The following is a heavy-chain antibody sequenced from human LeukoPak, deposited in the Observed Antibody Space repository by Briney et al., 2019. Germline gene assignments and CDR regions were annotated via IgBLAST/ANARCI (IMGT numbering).Heavy chain of an antibody. Sequence: GGSLRLSCVASGFPFSNTWTNWVRQAPGKGLEWVGRIKSKSDGGTTDYAAPVKGRFTISREDSENTLYLEMSSLKTEDTAVYYCTTVRSYWGQGTLVTVSA. J-gene: IGHJ4*02. CDR3: TTVRSY. CDR1: GFPFSNTW. V-gene: IGHV3-15*01. CDR2: IKSKSDGGTT.